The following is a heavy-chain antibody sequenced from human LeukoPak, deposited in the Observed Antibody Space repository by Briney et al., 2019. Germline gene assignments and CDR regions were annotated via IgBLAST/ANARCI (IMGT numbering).Heavy chain of an antibody. CDR3: ARPRRAERDEDF. J-gene: IGHJ4*02. CDR2: INPGDTTI. CDR1: GYSFTNYW. V-gene: IGHV5-51*01. D-gene: IGHD1-1*01. Sequence: GEGLQISSKASGYSFTNYWIGWGRPGPGEGGELMAIINPGDTTIPYRPSSHSHVTIPPHTSLSPAYLQWSSLKASDTAMYYCARPRRAERDEDFWGQGTLVTVSS.